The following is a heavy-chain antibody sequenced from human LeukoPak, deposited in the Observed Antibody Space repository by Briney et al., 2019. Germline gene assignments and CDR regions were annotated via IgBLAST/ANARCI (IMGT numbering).Heavy chain of an antibody. CDR1: GYSFTSYW. CDR2: IYPGDSDT. V-gene: IGHV5-51*01. Sequence: GESLKISCKGSGYSFTSYWIGWVRQMPGKGLEWMGIIYPGDSDTRYSPSFQGQVTISADKSISTAYLQWSSLKASDTAMYYCATVRPIAAAVNRDRWFDPWGQGTLVTVSS. J-gene: IGHJ5*02. CDR3: ATVRPIAAAVNRDRWFDP. D-gene: IGHD6-13*01.